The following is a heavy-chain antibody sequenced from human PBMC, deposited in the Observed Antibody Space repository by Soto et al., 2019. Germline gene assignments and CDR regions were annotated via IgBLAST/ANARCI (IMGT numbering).Heavy chain of an antibody. CDR3: ARGHRSSGKIFDS. D-gene: IGHD3-22*01. CDR2: IKSKSAGGTT. Sequence: EVQLVESGGGLVKPGGSVRLSCAASGFTFSNAWMSWVRQAPGKGLEWVGRIKSKSAGGTTEYDAPVKDRFTISRDHSNNTLYLQLNSLKIEDTAVYYCARGHRSSGKIFDSWGQGTLVTVSS. J-gene: IGHJ4*02. V-gene: IGHV3-15*01. CDR1: GFTFSNAW.